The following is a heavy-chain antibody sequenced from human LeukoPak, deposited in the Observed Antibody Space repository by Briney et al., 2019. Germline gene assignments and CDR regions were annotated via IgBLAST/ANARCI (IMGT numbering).Heavy chain of an antibody. V-gene: IGHV4-31*03. Sequence: SETLSLTCTVSGGSISSGGYYWSWTRQHPGKDLEWIGYIYYSGSTYYNPSLKSRVTISVDTSKNQFSLKLSSVTAADTAVYSCARDALSFYDSSGTSFFDIWGQGTMVTVSS. J-gene: IGHJ3*02. D-gene: IGHD3-22*01. CDR1: GGSISSGGYY. CDR2: IYYSGST. CDR3: ARDALSFYDSSGTSFFDI.